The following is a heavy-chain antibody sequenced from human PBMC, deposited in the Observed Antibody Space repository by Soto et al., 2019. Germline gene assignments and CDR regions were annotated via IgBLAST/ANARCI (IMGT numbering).Heavy chain of an antibody. CDR3: ASNQQPYTIFGVVITYYFDY. CDR1: GGTFSSYA. D-gene: IGHD3-3*01. J-gene: IGHJ4*02. CDR2: IIPIFGTA. V-gene: IGHV1-69*13. Sequence: SVKVSCKASGGTFSSYAISWVRQAPGQGLEWMGGIIPIFGTANYAQKFQGRVTITADESTSTAYMELSSLRSEDTAVYYCASNQQPYTIFGVVITYYFDYWGQGTLVTVSS.